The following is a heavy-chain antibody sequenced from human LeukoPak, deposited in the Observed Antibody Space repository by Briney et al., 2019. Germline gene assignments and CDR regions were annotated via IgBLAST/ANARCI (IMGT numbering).Heavy chain of an antibody. CDR1: GYSISSGYY. CDR2: IYHSGST. CDR3: AREGRRWAMIDDRDY. V-gene: IGHV4-38-2*01. D-gene: IGHD3-22*01. Sequence: SETLSLTCAVSGYSISSGYYWGWIRQPPGKGLEWIGSIYHSGSTYYNPSLKSRVTISVDTSKNQFSLKLSSVTAADTAVYYCAREGRRWAMIDDRDYCGQGTLVTVSS. J-gene: IGHJ4*02.